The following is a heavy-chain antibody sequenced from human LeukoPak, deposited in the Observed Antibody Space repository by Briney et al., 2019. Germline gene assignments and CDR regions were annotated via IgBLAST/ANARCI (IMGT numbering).Heavy chain of an antibody. V-gene: IGHV4-34*01. CDR1: GGSFSGYY. CDR3: ARDTRYNWNYRYNWFDP. D-gene: IGHD1-7*01. J-gene: IGHJ5*02. CDR2: INHSGST. Sequence: PSETLSLTCAVYGGSFSGYYWSWIRQPPGKGLEWIGEINHSGSTNYNPSLKSRVTISVDTSKNQFSLKLSSVTAADTAVYYCARDTRYNWNYRYNWFDPWGQGTLVTVSS.